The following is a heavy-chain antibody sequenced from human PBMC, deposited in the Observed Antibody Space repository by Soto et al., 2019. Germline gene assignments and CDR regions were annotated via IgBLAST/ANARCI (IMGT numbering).Heavy chain of an antibody. Sequence: QVQLVESGGGVVQPGRSLRLSCVASGFTFSSYGMHWVRQAPGKGLEWVAVISYDGSNKYCADSVKGRFTISRDNSKNTLYLQMNSLRAEDTAVYYCAKGPIEMATNRRGYFDCWGQGTLVTVSS. CDR3: AKGPIEMATNRRGYFDC. CDR1: GFTFSSYG. CDR2: ISYDGSNK. V-gene: IGHV3-30*18. J-gene: IGHJ4*02. D-gene: IGHD5-12*01.